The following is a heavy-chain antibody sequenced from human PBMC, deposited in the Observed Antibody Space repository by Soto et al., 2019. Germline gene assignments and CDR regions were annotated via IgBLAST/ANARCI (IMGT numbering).Heavy chain of an antibody. Sequence: ASVKVSCKASGYTFTSYGISWVRQAPGQGLEWMGWISAYNGNTNYAQKLQGRVTMTTDTSTSTAYMELRSLRSDDTAVYYCARDPGGDSSSWPDYWGQGTLVSVSS. D-gene: IGHD6-13*01. J-gene: IGHJ4*02. CDR1: GYTFTSYG. V-gene: IGHV1-18*01. CDR2: ISAYNGNT. CDR3: ARDPGGDSSSWPDY.